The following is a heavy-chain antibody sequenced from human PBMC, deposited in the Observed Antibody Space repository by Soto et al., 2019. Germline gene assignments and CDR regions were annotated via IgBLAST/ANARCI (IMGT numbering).Heavy chain of an antibody. Sequence: GGSLRLSCAASGFTFSSYAMSWVRQAPGKGLEWDSAISGSGGSTYYADSVKGRFTNSRDNSKNTLYLKMNSLRAEDTAVYYCAKDFEKTGTTNFDYWGQGTLVTVSA. J-gene: IGHJ4*02. V-gene: IGHV3-23*01. CDR1: GFTFSSYA. D-gene: IGHD1-7*01. CDR2: ISGSGGST. CDR3: AKDFEKTGTTNFDY.